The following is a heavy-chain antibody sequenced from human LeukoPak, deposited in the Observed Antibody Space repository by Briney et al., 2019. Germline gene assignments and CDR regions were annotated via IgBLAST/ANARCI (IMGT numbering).Heavy chain of an antibody. J-gene: IGHJ5*02. Sequence: ASVKVSCKASGYTFTSYGISWVRQAPGQGLEWMGWISAYNGNTNYAQKLQGRVTMTRDMSTSTVYMELSSLRSEDTAVYYCARAGGVIAVAGNWFDPWGQGTLVTVSS. CDR2: ISAYNGNT. D-gene: IGHD6-19*01. V-gene: IGHV1-18*01. CDR3: ARAGGVIAVAGNWFDP. CDR1: GYTFTSYG.